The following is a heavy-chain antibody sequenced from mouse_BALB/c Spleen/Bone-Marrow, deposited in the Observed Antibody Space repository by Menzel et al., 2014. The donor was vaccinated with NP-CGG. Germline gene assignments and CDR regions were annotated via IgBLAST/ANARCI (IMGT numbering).Heavy chain of an antibody. J-gene: IGHJ2*01. V-gene: IGHV1-4*01. Sequence: VQLQESGAELASPGASVKMSCKASGYTFTDYTIQWVKQRPGQGLEWIGYVNPRSGYANYNQKFKDKATLTADKSSSTAFMQLSSLTSEDSAVYYCARPKSFALDYWGQGTALTVSS. D-gene: IGHD1-3*01. CDR3: ARPKSFALDY. CDR1: GYTFTDYT. CDR2: VNPRSGYA.